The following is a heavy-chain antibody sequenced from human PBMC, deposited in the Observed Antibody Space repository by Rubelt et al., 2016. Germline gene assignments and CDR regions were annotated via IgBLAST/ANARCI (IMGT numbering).Heavy chain of an antibody. D-gene: IGHD6-19*01. J-gene: IGHJ4*02. Sequence: QLQLQESGPGLVKPSETLSLTCTVSGGSISSSSYYWGWIRQPPGKGLEWIGSIYYSGSTYYNPSLKSRVTISVDTSRNQFSLKRGSVTAAATAVYYCARLSSGWYYFDYWGQGTLATVSS. CDR1: GGSISSSSYY. V-gene: IGHV4-39*01. CDR3: ARLSSGWYYFDY. CDR2: IYYSGST.